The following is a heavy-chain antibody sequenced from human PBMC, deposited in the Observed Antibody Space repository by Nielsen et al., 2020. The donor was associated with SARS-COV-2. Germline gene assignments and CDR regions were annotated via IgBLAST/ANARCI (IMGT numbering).Heavy chain of an antibody. J-gene: IGHJ4*02. CDR3: AREERKLPLDD. CDR1: GFTFSDYY. Sequence: GESLKISCAASGFTFSDYYMSWIRQAPGKGLEWVSYISSSGYTNYVDSVNGRFTIPRDNAKNSLYLQMNSLRAEDTAVYYCAREERKLPLDDWGQGTLVTVSS. CDR2: ISSSGYT. V-gene: IGHV3-11*05. D-gene: IGHD2-21*01.